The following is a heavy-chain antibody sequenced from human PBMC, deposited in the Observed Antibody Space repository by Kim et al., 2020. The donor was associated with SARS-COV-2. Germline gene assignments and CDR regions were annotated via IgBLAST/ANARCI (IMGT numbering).Heavy chain of an antibody. V-gene: IGHV3-11*05. CDR2: ISSSSYT. D-gene: IGHD3-16*02. Sequence: GGSLRLSCAASGFTFSDYYMSWIRQAPGKGLEWVSYISSSSYTNYADSVKGRFTISRDNAKNSLYLQMNSLRAEDTAVYYCARVGYDYVGGSYRDYYYYYGMDVWGQGTTVTVSS. CDR1: GFTFSDYY. CDR3: ARVGYDYVGGSYRDYYYYYGMDV. J-gene: IGHJ6*02.